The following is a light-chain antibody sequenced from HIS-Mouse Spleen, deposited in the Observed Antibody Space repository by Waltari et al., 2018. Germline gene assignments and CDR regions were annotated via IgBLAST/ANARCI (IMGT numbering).Light chain of an antibody. J-gene: IGLJ2*01. CDR1: SSYDGSYNP. CDR3: CSYAGSSTLV. Sequence: QSALTQPASVPGSPGQPIPISCTATSSYDGSYNPLSRCQQHPAKAPKLMISEGSKRPSGVSNRFSGSKSGNTASLTISGLQAEDEADYYCCSYAGSSTLVFGGGTKLTVL. CDR2: EGS. V-gene: IGLV2-23*01.